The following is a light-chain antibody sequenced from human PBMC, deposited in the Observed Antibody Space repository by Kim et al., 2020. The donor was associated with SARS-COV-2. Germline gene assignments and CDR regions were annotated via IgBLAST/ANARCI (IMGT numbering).Light chain of an antibody. CDR2: YDN. CDR1: NIGDYR. J-gene: IGLJ2*01. V-gene: IGLV3-21*04. Sequence: PGKTARISCGGNNIGDYRVHWYQQKPGQAPILVIYYDNLRPSGIPERFSGSNSGSTVTLTISRVEAGDEADYYCQVWDTSADRVVFGGGTQLTV. CDR3: QVWDTSADRVV.